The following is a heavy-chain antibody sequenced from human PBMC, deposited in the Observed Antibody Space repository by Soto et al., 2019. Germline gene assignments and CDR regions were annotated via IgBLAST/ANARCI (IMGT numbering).Heavy chain of an antibody. D-gene: IGHD2-15*01. CDR2: IFTSGST. J-gene: IGHJ5*02. Sequence: SETLSLTCTVSSGSISQYYWSWIRQPAGKGLEWIGRIFTSGSTNYNPSLKGRVTMSIDTAKNQFSLKLSSVTAADTAMYYCTRIRMKRGYNWFDPWGQGTQVTVS. V-gene: IGHV4-4*07. CDR1: SGSISQYY. CDR3: TRIRMKRGYNWFDP.